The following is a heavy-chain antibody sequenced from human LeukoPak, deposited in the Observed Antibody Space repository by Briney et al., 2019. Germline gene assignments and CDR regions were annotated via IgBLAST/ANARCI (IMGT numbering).Heavy chain of an antibody. V-gene: IGHV3-30*02. CDR3: AKGGARLQLHYFDY. CDR2: IRYDGSDK. D-gene: IGHD1-26*01. Sequence: GGSLRLSCAASGFTFSTYDIHWVRQAPGKGLEWVSFIRYDGSDKYYADSVKGRFTISRDNSKNTLYLQMNSLRVEDTAVYYCAKGGARLQLHYFDYWGQGTLVTVSS. J-gene: IGHJ4*02. CDR1: GFTFSTYD.